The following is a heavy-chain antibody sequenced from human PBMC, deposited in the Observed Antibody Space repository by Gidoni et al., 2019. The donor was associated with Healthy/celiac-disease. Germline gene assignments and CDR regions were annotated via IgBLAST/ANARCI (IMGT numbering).Heavy chain of an antibody. CDR3: AKDPTAMATGVDY. V-gene: IGHV3-30*18. J-gene: IGHJ4*02. D-gene: IGHD5-18*01. CDR1: AFPFSSDG. CDR2: ISYDGSNK. Sequence: QVQLVESGGGVVQPGRSLRLSCAASAFPFSSDGMHWVCQAPGKGLEWVAVISYDGSNKYYSDSVKGQFTISRDNSKNTLYLQMNSLRAEDTAVYYCAKDPTAMATGVDYWGQGTLITVSS.